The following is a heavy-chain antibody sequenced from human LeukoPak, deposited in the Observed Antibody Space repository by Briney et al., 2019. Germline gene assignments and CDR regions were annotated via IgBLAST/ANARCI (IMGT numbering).Heavy chain of an antibody. D-gene: IGHD4-17*01. Sequence: GGSLRLSCAASGFTFSSYSMNWVRRAPGEGLEWVSSISSSSSYIYYADSVKGRFTISRDNAKNSLYLQMNSLRAEDTAVYYCASYGGSRNWGQGTLVTVSS. V-gene: IGHV3-21*01. CDR3: ASYGGSRN. CDR1: GFTFSSYS. CDR2: ISSSSSYI. J-gene: IGHJ4*02.